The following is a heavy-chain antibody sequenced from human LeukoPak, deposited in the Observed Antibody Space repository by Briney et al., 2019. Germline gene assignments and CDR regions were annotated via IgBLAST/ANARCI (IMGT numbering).Heavy chain of an antibody. CDR2: ISWNGGST. D-gene: IGHD6-13*01. CDR3: AKGGNYYYFYMDV. V-gene: IGHV3-43*01. CDR1: GFSFDDYT. J-gene: IGHJ6*03. Sequence: PGGPLRLSCAASGFSFDDYTMHWVRQAPGKGLEWVSLISWNGGSTFYADSVKGRFTISRDNSKNSLYLQMNSLRTEDTALYYCAKGGNYYYFYMDVWGKGTTVTITS.